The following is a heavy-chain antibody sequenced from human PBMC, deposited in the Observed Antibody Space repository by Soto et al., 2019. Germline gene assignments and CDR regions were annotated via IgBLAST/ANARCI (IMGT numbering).Heavy chain of an antibody. Sequence: QVQLVQSGAEVKKPGSSVKVSCKASGGTFSSYAISWVRQAPGQGLEWMGGIIPIFGTANYAQKFQGRVTITADESTSTAYMELSRLRSEDRAVYYCARDFPDYGDYAGNWFDPWGQGTLVTVSS. J-gene: IGHJ5*02. D-gene: IGHD4-17*01. CDR1: GGTFSSYA. CDR3: ARDFPDYGDYAGNWFDP. CDR2: IIPIFGTA. V-gene: IGHV1-69*01.